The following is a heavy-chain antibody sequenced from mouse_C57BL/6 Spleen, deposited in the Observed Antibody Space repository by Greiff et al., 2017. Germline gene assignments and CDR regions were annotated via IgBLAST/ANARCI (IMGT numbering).Heavy chain of an antibody. CDR3: DQKAKRSYSNWYFDV. D-gene: IGHD2-5*01. J-gene: IGHJ1*03. CDR2: IDPSDSYT. Sequence: QVQLQQPGAELVRPGTSVKLSCKASGYTFTSYWMHWVKQRPGQGLEWIGVIDPSDSYTNYNQKFKGKATLTVDTSSSTAYMQLSSLTSEDSAVYYCDQKAKRSYSNWYFDVWGTGTTVTVSS. CDR1: GYTFTSYW. V-gene: IGHV1-59*01.